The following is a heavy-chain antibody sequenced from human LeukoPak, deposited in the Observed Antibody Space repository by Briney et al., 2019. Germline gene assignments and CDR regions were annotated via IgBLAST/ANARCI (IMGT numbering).Heavy chain of an antibody. D-gene: IGHD3-22*01. CDR1: GGSISSGGYY. J-gene: IGHJ4*02. CDR3: ARDYRIYYYDSSGYFGY. CDR2: IYYSGST. V-gene: IGHV4-31*03. Sequence: SETLSLTCTVSGGSISSGGYYWSWIRQHPGKGLEWIGYIYYSGSTYYNPSLKSRVTISVDTSKNQFSLKLSSVTAADTAVYYCARDYRIYYYDSSGYFGYWGQGTLVTVSS.